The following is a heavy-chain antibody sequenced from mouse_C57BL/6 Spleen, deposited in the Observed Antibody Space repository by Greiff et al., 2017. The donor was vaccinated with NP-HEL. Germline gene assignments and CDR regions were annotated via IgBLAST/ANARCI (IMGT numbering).Heavy chain of an antibody. CDR2: IDPSDSYT. D-gene: IGHD4-1*01. V-gene: IGHV1-69*01. J-gene: IGHJ4*01. Sequence: QVQLQQPGAELVMPGASVKLSCKASGYTFTSYWMHWVKQRPGQGLEWIGEIDPSDSYTNYNQKFKGKSTLTVDKSSSTAYMQLSSLTSEDSAVYYCARRLDYYAMDYWGQGTSVTVSS. CDR3: ARRLDYYAMDY. CDR1: GYTFTSYW.